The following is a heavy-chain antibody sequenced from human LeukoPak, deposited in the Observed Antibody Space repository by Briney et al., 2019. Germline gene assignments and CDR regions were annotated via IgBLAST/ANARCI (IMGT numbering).Heavy chain of an antibody. CDR2: ISGSGGST. V-gene: IGHV3-23*01. CDR3: AKAGRPYGYFDY. D-gene: IGHD3-10*01. CDR1: GFTFSSYA. J-gene: IGHJ4*02. Sequence: PGGSLRLSCAASGFTFSSYAMSWVRQAPGKGLEWVSAISGSGGSTYYADSVKGRFTISRDNSKNTLYLQMNSLRAEDTAVYHCAKAGRPYGYFDYWGQGTLVTVSS.